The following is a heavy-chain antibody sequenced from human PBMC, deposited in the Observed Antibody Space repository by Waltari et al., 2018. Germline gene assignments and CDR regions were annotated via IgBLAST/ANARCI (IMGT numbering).Heavy chain of an antibody. D-gene: IGHD4-4*01. CDR1: GFTFGSYA. CDR3: AKMRGGVTTAFDY. J-gene: IGHJ4*02. CDR2: IGTSGATT. Sequence: VQLVESGGVLVNPGGSLRLSCSASGFTFGSYAMGWVRQATGKGLEWISSIGTSGATTYYVDSVKGRFANSRDNSHNTLYLQMNRLRAEDTATYYCAKMRGGVTTAFDYWGQGTLVTVSS. V-gene: IGHV3-23*04.